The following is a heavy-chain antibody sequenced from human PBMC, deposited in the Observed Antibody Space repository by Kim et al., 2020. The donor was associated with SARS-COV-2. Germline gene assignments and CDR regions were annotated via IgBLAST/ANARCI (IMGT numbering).Heavy chain of an antibody. Sequence: SETLSLTCTVSGGSISSYYWSWIRQPPGKGLEWIGYIYYSGSTNYNPSLKSRVTISVDTSKNQFSLKLSSVTAADTAVYYCARDGAYCGGDCYLPDYWGQGTLVTVSS. V-gene: IGHV4-59*13. D-gene: IGHD2-21*02. CDR3: ARDGAYCGGDCYLPDY. CDR1: GGSISSYY. J-gene: IGHJ4*02. CDR2: IYYSGST.